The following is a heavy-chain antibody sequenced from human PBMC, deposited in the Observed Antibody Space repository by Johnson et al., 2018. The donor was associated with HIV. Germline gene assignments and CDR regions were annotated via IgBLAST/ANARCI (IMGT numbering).Heavy chain of an antibody. Sequence: QVQLVESGGGLVQPGGSLRLSCAASGFTFSDYYISWIRQAPGKGLEWVSYISSSGSTIYYADSVKGRFTISSDKSNNTLYLQLNSLRGEDTATYYCARGGHSGYDYFEAFEMWGQGTKVTVSS. V-gene: IGHV3-11*04. CDR2: ISSSGSTI. CDR1: GFTFSDYY. D-gene: IGHD5-12*01. J-gene: IGHJ3*02. CDR3: ARGGHSGYDYFEAFEM.